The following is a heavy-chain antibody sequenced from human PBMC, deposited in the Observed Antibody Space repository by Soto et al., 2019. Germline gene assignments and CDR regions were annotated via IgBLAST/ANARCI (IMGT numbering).Heavy chain of an antibody. V-gene: IGHV4-39*01. CDR2: IHYRGRT. J-gene: IGHJ5*02. CDR3: ARHLLVAKAGRFDP. Sequence: SETLSLTCSVSGGSISTTYDYWGWIRQPPGKGLEWIPPIHYRGRTNYNPSPKSRVTISVDTSKDRFSLRLTSVPAADTAIYYCARHLLVAKAGRFDPWGQGTLVTVSS. CDR1: GGSISTTYDY. D-gene: IGHD6-19*01.